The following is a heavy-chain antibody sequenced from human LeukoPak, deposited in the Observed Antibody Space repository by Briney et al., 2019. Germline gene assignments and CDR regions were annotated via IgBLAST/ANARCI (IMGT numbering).Heavy chain of an antibody. J-gene: IGHJ4*02. CDR2: INHSGST. D-gene: IGHD1-7*01. CDR1: GGSISSSPYY. Sequence: SETLSLTCTFSGGSISSSPYYWGWIRQSPGKGLEWIGEINHSGSTNYNPSLKSRVTISVDTSKNQFSLKLSSVTAADTAVYYCASLGINRKVQYTGTRSYWGQGTLVTVSS. V-gene: IGHV4-39*07. CDR3: ASLGINRKVQYTGTRSY.